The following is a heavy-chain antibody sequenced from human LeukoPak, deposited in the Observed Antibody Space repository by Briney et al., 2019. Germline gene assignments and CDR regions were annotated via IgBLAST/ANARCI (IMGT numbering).Heavy chain of an antibody. CDR2: ISGSGGSA. Sequence: GGSLRLSCAASGFTFSSYAMSWVRQAPGKGLEWVSAISGSGGSAYYADSVKGRFTISRDNSKNTLYLQMNSLRAEDTAVYYCAKGVRGYYDILTGYPPERAFDIWGQGTMVTVSS. D-gene: IGHD3-9*01. J-gene: IGHJ3*02. CDR1: GFTFSSYA. V-gene: IGHV3-23*01. CDR3: AKGVRGYYDILTGYPPERAFDI.